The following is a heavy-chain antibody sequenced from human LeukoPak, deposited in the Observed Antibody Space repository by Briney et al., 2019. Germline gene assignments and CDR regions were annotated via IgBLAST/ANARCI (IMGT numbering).Heavy chain of an antibody. CDR2: INHSGST. CDR3: TVWFGELFALGY. Sequence: SETLSLTCAVYGGSFSGYYWSWIRQPPGKGLEWIGEINHSGSTNYNPSLKSRVTISVDKSKNQFSLKLSSVTAADTAVYYCTVWFGELFALGYWGQGTLVTVSS. D-gene: IGHD3-10*01. V-gene: IGHV4-34*01. J-gene: IGHJ4*02. CDR1: GGSFSGYY.